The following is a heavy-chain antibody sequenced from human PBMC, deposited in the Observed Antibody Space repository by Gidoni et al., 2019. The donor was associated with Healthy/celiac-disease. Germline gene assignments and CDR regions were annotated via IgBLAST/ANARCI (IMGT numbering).Heavy chain of an antibody. J-gene: IGHJ5*02. V-gene: IGHV4-30-2*01. CDR1: GGSIRSGGYS. CDR3: ARGYGSSWYNWFDP. Sequence: QLQLQASGSGLVKPSQTLSLTCAVSGGSIRSGGYSWSWIRQPPGKGLEWIGYIYHSGSTYYNPSLKSRVTISVDRAKNQFSLKLSSVTAADTAVYYCARGYGSSWYNWFDPWGQGTLVTVSS. CDR2: IYHSGST. D-gene: IGHD6-13*01.